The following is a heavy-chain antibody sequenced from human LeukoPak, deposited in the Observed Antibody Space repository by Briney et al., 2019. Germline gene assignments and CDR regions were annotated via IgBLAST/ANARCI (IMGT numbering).Heavy chain of an antibody. CDR3: ARGRVSSSTWYSTYYYYFYMDV. V-gene: IGHV4-39*07. Sequence: PSETLSLTCSVSGASISSSSDYWGWIRQPPGRGLEWIGSFHYSGSTYYNSSLKSRVTISVDTSKNHFSLKLSSATAADTAVYFCARGRVSSSTWYSTYYYYFYMDVWGKGTTVTVSS. D-gene: IGHD6-13*01. CDR1: GASISSSSDY. J-gene: IGHJ6*03. CDR2: FHYSGST.